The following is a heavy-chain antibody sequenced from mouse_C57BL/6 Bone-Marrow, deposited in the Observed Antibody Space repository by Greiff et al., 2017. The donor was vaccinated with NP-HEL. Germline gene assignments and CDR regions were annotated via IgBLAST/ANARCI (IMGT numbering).Heavy chain of an antibody. CDR3: AREAYSFDY. J-gene: IGHJ2*01. D-gene: IGHD6-1*01. CDR2: INPGSGGT. Sequence: VQLQESGAELVRPGTSVKVSCKASGYAFTHYLIEWVKQRPGQGLEWIGVINPGSGGTTYTEKFKGKATLTADKSSSTAYMQLSSLTSEDSAVYFCAREAYSFDYWGQGTTLTVSS. CDR1: GYAFTHYL. V-gene: IGHV1-54*01.